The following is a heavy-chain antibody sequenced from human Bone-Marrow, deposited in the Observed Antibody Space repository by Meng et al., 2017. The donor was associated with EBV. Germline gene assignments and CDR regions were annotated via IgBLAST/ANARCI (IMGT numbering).Heavy chain of an antibody. V-gene: IGHV1-18*01. CDR1: GYICCCFT. J-gene: IGHJ5*02. CDR2: IHSYSANT. Sequence: QILWVQSGGEVKKPEAQVTVFCKTSGYICCCFTRNFVRQVAGQGVGCVGWIHSYSANTHYAQKCHGRVNMATDTSPYTSYMEFENLRHTDTAKYYCGRVINYVLDPWGQGTLVTVSS. D-gene: IGHD3-16*01. CDR3: GRVINYVLDP.